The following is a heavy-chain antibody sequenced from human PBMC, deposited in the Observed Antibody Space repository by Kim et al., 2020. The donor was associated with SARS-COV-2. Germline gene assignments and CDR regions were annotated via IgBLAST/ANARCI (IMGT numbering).Heavy chain of an antibody. J-gene: IGHJ6*02. CDR2: TYYRSKWFY. CDR1: GDSVSGNGAT. CDR3: ARRAPDGVRGLDV. Sequence: SQTLSLTCAISGDSVSGNGATWNWIRQSPSRGLEWLGRTYYRSKWFYDYAASVKSRININPDTSRNYFSLELHSVTPEDTAVYFCARRAPDGVRGLDVWGQGTTVTVSS. V-gene: IGHV6-1*01. D-gene: IGHD2-8*02.